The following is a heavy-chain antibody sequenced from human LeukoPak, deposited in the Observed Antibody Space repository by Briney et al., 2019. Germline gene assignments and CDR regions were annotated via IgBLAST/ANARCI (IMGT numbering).Heavy chain of an antibody. Sequence: PSETLSLTCTVSGGSVTTHYWNWIRQAPGKGPEWIGYVYDSGSTIYNPSLKSRLTISIDSSKNQFSLRLLSATAADTAVYYCASGRGRYNYWYLDIWGRGTLVTVSS. V-gene: IGHV4-59*02. D-gene: IGHD1-1*01. CDR3: ASGRGRYNYWYLDI. CDR1: GGSVTTHY. J-gene: IGHJ2*01. CDR2: VYDSGST.